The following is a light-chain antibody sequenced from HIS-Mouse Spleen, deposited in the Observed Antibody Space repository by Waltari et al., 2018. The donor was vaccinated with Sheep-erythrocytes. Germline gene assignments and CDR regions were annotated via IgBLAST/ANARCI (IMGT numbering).Light chain of an antibody. Sequence: SYELTQPPSVSVPPGQTASITCSGHKLGDEYGCWYQQKPGQSPVLVIYQVSKRPSGIPERFAGSNSGNTATLTISGTQAMDEADYYCQAWDSSTVVFGGGTKLTVL. CDR1: KLGDEY. V-gene: IGLV3-1*01. CDR2: QVS. CDR3: QAWDSSTVV. J-gene: IGLJ2*01.